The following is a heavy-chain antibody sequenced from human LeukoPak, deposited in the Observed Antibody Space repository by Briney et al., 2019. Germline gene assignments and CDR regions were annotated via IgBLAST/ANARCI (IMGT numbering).Heavy chain of an antibody. CDR2: IIPIFGTA. CDR1: GGTFSSYA. J-gene: IGHJ4*02. D-gene: IGHD6-13*01. CDR3: ATGPIAAADD. Sequence: SVKVSCKASGGTFSSYAISWVRQAPGQGLEWMGGIIPIFGTANYAQKFQGRVTITADESTSTANMELSSLRSEDTAVCYCATGPIAAADDWGQGTLVTVSS. V-gene: IGHV1-69*13.